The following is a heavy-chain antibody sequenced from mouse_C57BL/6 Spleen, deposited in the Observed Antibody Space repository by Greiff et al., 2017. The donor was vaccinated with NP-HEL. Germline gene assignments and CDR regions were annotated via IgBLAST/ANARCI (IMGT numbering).Heavy chain of an antibody. CDR2: INPNYGTT. V-gene: IGHV1-39*01. D-gene: IGHD1-1*01. CDR1: GYSFTDYN. Sequence: VQLKESGPELVKPGASVKISCKASGYSFTDYNMNWVKQSNGKSLEWIGVINPNYGTTSYNQKFKGKATLTVDQSSSTAYMQLNSLTSEDSAVYYWARNDGSSYEAWFAYWGQGTLVTVSA. J-gene: IGHJ3*01. CDR3: ARNDGSSYEAWFAY.